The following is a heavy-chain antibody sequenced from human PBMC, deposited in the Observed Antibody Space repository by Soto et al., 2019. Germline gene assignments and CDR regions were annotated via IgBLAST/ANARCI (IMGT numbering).Heavy chain of an antibody. V-gene: IGHV5-51*01. J-gene: IGHJ4*01. CDR1: GYSFTSYW. CDR3: ARHLVGSTRGNFDY. Sequence: GESLKISCKTSGYSFTSYWIGWVRQMPGKGMEWMGNIYPYDSDTRYSPSFQGQVTISADTSITTAYLQWSGLRASDTAMYFCARHLVGSTRGNFDYWGQGTLVTVSS. D-gene: IGHD2-2*01. CDR2: IYPYDSDT.